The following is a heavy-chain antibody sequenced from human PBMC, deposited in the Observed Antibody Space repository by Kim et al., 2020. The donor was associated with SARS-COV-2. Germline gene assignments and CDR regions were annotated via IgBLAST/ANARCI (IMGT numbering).Heavy chain of an antibody. J-gene: IGHJ4*02. CDR1: GGSISSYY. V-gene: IGHV4-59*13. CDR2: IYYSGST. D-gene: IGHD2-15*01. CDR3: ARSGRWYQGSIDY. Sequence: SETLSLTCTVSGGSISSYYWSWIRQPPGKGLEWIGYIYYSGSTNYKPSLKSRVTISVDTSKNQFSLKLSSVTAADTAVYYCARSGRWYQGSIDYWGQGTLVTVSS.